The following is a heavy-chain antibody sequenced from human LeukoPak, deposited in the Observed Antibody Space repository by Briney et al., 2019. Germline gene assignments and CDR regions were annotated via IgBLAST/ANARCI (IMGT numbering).Heavy chain of an antibody. V-gene: IGHV3-7*01. CDR3: ARETRVYDFWSGYFWFDP. J-gene: IGHJ5*02. CDR1: GFTFSSYW. CDR2: IKQDGSEK. Sequence: GGSLRLSCAASGFTFSSYWMSWVRQAPGKGLEWVANIKQDGSEKYYVDSVKGRFTLSRDNAKNSLYLQMNSLRAEDTAVYHCARETRVYDFWSGYFWFDPWGQGTLVTVSS. D-gene: IGHD3-3*01.